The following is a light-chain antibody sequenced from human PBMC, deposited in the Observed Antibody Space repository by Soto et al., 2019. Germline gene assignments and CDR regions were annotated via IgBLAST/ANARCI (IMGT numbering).Light chain of an antibody. Sequence: EIVLTQSPGTLSLSPGERATLSCRASQSVNSNFLAWYQQKPGQAPRLLISGASNRATGIPHRFSGSGSGTDFNLTISRLEPEDVAVYYCQQYGNSHRTFGQGTKVELK. V-gene: IGKV3-20*01. J-gene: IGKJ1*01. CDR2: GAS. CDR1: QSVNSNF. CDR3: QQYGNSHRT.